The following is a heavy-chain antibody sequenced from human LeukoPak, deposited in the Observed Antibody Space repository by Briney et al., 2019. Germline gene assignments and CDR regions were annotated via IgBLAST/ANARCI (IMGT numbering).Heavy chain of an antibody. CDR1: GGSVSSNIAA. D-gene: IGHD6-19*01. Sequence: SQTLSLTCAISGGSVSSNIAAWHWIRQSPSRGLEWLGRTYYRSKWSNDYAVSVQSRITINPDTSKNQFSLQLNSVTPEDTAVYYCARGAYNSVWSWGQGTLVTVPS. CDR2: TYYRSKWSN. CDR3: ARGAYNSVWS. J-gene: IGHJ5*02. V-gene: IGHV6-1*01.